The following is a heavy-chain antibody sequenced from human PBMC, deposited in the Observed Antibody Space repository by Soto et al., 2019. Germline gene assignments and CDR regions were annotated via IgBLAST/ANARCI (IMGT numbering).Heavy chain of an antibody. CDR2: INHSGST. CDR3: ARGGIEYSSSPRIYYYYMDV. J-gene: IGHJ6*03. Sequence: SETLSLTCAVYGGSFSGYYWSWIRQPPGKGLEWIGEINHSGSTNYNPSLKSRVTISVDTSKNQFSLKLSSVTAADTAVYYCARGGIEYSSSPRIYYYYMDVWGKGTTVTVSS. V-gene: IGHV4-34*01. D-gene: IGHD6-6*01. CDR1: GGSFSGYY.